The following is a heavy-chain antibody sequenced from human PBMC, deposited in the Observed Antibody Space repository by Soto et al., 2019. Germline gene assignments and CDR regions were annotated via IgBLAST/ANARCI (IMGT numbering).Heavy chain of an antibody. Sequence: EVQLVESGGGLVQPGGSLRLSCGVSQFTFSSYSMNWVRQAPGKGLEWLSYICSRSQTIFYADSVKGRFTISRDNAKNSLYLQMNSLRDEDTAVYFCAREDIMGTTSFDYWGQGTLVTVSS. D-gene: IGHD1-7*01. CDR3: AREDIMGTTSFDY. V-gene: IGHV3-48*02. J-gene: IGHJ4*02. CDR2: ICSRSQTI. CDR1: QFTFSSYS.